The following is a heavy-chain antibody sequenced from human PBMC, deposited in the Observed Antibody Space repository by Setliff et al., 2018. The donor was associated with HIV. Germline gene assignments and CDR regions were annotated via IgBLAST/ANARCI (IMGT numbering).Heavy chain of an antibody. CDR2: VFYSGTT. CDR1: GGSIRNAGHC. D-gene: IGHD7-27*01. J-gene: IGHJ4*02. Sequence: SETLSLTCTVPGGSIRNAGHCWSWIRQRPGRGLEWIGYVFYSGTTYYNPSLKSRLVISVDSSKNLFSLNLKSVTAADTAVYYCARSRVWADAGRYFDSWGQGTLVTVSS. V-gene: IGHV4-31*03. CDR3: ARSRVWADAGRYFDS.